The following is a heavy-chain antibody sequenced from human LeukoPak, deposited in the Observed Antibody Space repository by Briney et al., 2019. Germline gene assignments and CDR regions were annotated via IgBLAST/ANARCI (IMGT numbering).Heavy chain of an antibody. J-gene: IGHJ4*02. D-gene: IGHD3-10*01. Sequence: GGSLRLSCAASGFTVSSNYMSWVRQAPGKGLEWVSVIYSGVSTYYADSVKGRFTISRDNAKNSLYLQMNSLRAEDTAVYYCATSRGSGSPEDYWGQGTLVTVSS. CDR3: ATSRGSGSPEDY. CDR2: IYSGVST. V-gene: IGHV3-53*01. CDR1: GFTVSSNY.